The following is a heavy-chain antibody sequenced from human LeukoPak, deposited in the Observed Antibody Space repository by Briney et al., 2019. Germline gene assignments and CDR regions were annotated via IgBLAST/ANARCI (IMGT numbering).Heavy chain of an antibody. V-gene: IGHV3-30*18. CDR3: AKSAPEYYDFWSGADY. J-gene: IGHJ4*02. CDR2: ISYDGSNK. Sequence: GGSLRLSCAASGFTFDDYAMHWVRQAPGKGLEWVAVISYDGSNKYYADSVKGRFTISRDNSKNTLYLQMNSLRAEDTAVYYCAKSAPEYYDFWSGADYWGQGTLVTVSS. CDR1: GFTFDDYA. D-gene: IGHD3-3*01.